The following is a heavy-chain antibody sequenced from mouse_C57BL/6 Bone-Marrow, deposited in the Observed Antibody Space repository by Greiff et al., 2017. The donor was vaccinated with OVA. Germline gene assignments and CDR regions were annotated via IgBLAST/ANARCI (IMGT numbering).Heavy chain of an antibody. V-gene: IGHV1-82*01. CDR2: IYPGDGDT. CDR1: GYAFSSSW. Sequence: VKLVESGPELVKPGASVKISCKASGYAFSSSWMNWVKQRPGTGLEWIGRIYPGDGDTNYNGKFKGKATLTADKSSSTAYMQLSSLTSEDSAVYFCARAGALTATVDFDYWGQGTTLTVSS. D-gene: IGHD4-1*01. CDR3: ARAGALTATVDFDY. J-gene: IGHJ2*01.